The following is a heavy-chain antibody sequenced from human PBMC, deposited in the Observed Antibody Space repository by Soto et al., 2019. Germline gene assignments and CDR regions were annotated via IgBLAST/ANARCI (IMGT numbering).Heavy chain of an antibody. D-gene: IGHD3-3*01. CDR2: INVGKGNT. Sequence: QVRLLQSGTEVRTPGASVKVSCKASGYTFTPYSMQWVRQAPGQRLEWMGWINVGKGNTQYSQKFQGRLTITRDTPASKEYIELSSFRTEDTALCYCVRDGVTLSPRRYDWFDLWGEGTLVPASS. CDR3: VRDGVTLSPRRYDWFDL. J-gene: IGHJ5*01. CDR1: GYTFTPYS. V-gene: IGHV1-3*01.